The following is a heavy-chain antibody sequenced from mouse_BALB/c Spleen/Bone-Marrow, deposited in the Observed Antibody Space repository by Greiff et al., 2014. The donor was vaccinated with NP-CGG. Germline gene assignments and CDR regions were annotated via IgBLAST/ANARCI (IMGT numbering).Heavy chain of an antibody. Sequence: LVQSGPQLVKPGASVKVSCKASGYAFTDYNIYWVKQRPGKSLEWIGYIDLYNGGTSYNQKFKGKATLTVDKSSSTAYMHLNSLTSEDSAVYYCARLGDGYYDALDYWGQGTSVTVSS. J-gene: IGHJ4*01. CDR2: IDLYNGGT. V-gene: IGHV1S135*01. D-gene: IGHD2-3*01. CDR1: GYAFTDYN. CDR3: ARLGDGYYDALDY.